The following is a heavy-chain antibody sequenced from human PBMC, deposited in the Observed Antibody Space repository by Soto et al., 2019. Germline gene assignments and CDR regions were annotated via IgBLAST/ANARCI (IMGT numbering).Heavy chain of an antibody. V-gene: IGHV3-11*06. J-gene: IGHJ4*02. CDR3: ARDNSRSSRSADY. D-gene: IGHD6-6*01. CDR2: ISPKSTYR. CDR1: GFPLSDYY. Sequence: GSLRLSCATSGFPLSDYYMTWIRQAPGKGLEWLSHISPKSTYRNYADSVKGRFTISRDNSKNTLYLQMNSLRAEDTAVYYCARDNSRSSRSADYWGQGTLVTVSS.